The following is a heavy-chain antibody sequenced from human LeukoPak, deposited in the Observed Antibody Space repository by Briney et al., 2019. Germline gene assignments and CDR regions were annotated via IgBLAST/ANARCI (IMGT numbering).Heavy chain of an antibody. CDR3: ARALAVLKQDIALAGT. CDR2: INPNSGGT. J-gene: IGHJ4*02. Sequence: GTSVTVSCTASGYTLTTHGISWVRHAPGQGLERMGWINPNSGGTNYAQKFQDRVTMTRDTSISTAYMELSRLRSNDTAVYYCARALAVLKQDIALAGTWGQGTLVTVSS. V-gene: IGHV1-2*02. CDR1: GYTLTTHG. D-gene: IGHD6-19*01.